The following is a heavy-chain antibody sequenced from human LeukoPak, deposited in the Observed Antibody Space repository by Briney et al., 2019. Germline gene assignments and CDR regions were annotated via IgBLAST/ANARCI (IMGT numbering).Heavy chain of an antibody. V-gene: IGHV4-59*01. Sequence: PSETLSLTCTVSGGSISSYYWSWIRQPPGKGLEWIGYIYYSGSTNYNPSLKSRVTISVDTSKNQFSLKLSSVTAADTAVYYCARERAVGATPFDHWGQGTLVTVSS. CDR1: GGSISSYY. D-gene: IGHD1-26*01. CDR3: ARERAVGATPFDH. J-gene: IGHJ4*02. CDR2: IYYSGST.